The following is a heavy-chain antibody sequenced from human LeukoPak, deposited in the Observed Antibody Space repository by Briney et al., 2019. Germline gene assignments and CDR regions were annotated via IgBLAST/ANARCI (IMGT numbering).Heavy chain of an antibody. Sequence: SETLSLTCTVSGGSISSYYWSWIRQPPGKELEWIGYIYYSGSTNYNPSLKSRVTISVDTSKNQFSLKLSSVTAADTAVYYCANMIAAAGTKYYFDYWGQGTLVTVSS. J-gene: IGHJ4*02. CDR1: GGSISSYY. D-gene: IGHD6-13*01. CDR3: ANMIAAAGTKYYFDY. V-gene: IGHV4-59*01. CDR2: IYYSGST.